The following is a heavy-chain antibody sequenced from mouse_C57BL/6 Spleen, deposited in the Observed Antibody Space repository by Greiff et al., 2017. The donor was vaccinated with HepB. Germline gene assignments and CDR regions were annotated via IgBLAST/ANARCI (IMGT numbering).Heavy chain of an antibody. CDR2: MNPSTGGT. D-gene: IGHD3-2*02. CDR3: ARSSSGLFDY. CDR1: GYSFTGYY. J-gene: IGHJ2*01. Sequence: VQLKQSGPELVKPGASVKISCKASGYSFTGYYMNWVKQSPEKSLEWIGEMNPSTGGTTYNQKFKAKATLTVDKSSSTAYMQLKSLTAEDSAVYYCARSSSGLFDYWGQGTTLTVSS. V-gene: IGHV1-42*01.